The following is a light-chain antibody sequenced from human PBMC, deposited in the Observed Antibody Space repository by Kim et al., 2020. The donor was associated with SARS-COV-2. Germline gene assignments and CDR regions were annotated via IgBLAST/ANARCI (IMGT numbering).Light chain of an antibody. CDR2: RNN. Sequence: QAGLTQPPSVSKGLRQTATLTCTENSNNVGNQGAAWLQQHQGHPPKLLSYRNNNRPSGISERLSASRSGNTASLTITGLQPEDEADYYCSAWDSSLSAWVFGGGTQLTVL. CDR1: SNNVGNQG. J-gene: IGLJ3*02. V-gene: IGLV10-54*01. CDR3: SAWDSSLSAWV.